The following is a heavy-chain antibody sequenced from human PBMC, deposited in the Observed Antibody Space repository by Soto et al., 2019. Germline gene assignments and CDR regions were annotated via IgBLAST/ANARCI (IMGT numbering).Heavy chain of an antibody. CDR2: INPNSGGT. CDR1: GYTFTGYY. D-gene: IGHD2-15*01. J-gene: IGHJ3*02. Sequence: GASVKVSCKASGYTFTGYYMHWVRQAPGQGLEWMGWINPNSGGTNYAQKFQGWVTMTRDTFISTAYMELSRLRSDDTAVYYCVRGYCSGGSCYLEGHAFDIWGQGTMVTVSS. V-gene: IGHV1-2*04. CDR3: VRGYCSGGSCYLEGHAFDI.